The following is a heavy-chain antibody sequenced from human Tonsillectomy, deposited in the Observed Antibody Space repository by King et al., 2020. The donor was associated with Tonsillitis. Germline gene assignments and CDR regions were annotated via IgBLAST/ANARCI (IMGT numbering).Heavy chain of an antibody. CDR2: IYFSGST. CDR1: GGSISSYY. V-gene: IGHV4-59*01. J-gene: IGHJ4*02. D-gene: IGHD1-1*01. Sequence: QLQESGPGLVKPSETLSLTCTVSGGSISSYYWSWIRQPPGKGLEWIGYIYFSGSTNYNPSLKSRVTISVDTSKNQFSLKLSSVTAADTAVYYCAREDNYYFDYWGQGTLVTVSS. CDR3: AREDNYYFDY.